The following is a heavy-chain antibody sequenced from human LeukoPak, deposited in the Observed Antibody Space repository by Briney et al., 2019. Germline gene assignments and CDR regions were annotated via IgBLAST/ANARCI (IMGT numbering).Heavy chain of an antibody. CDR2: INPNSGGT. CDR1: GYTFTGYY. Sequence: ASVKVSCKASGYTFTGYYMHWARQAPGQGLEWMGWINPNSGGTNYAQKFQGRVTMTRDTSISTAYMELSRLRSDDTAVYYCARVRSWGGYVRGFDYWGQGTLVTVSS. D-gene: IGHD5-12*01. V-gene: IGHV1-2*02. J-gene: IGHJ4*02. CDR3: ARVRSWGGYVRGFDY.